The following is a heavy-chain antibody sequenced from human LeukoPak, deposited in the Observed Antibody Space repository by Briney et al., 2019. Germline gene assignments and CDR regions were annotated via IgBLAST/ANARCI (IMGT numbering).Heavy chain of an antibody. V-gene: IGHV4-59*01. CDR1: GGSISSYY. J-gene: IGHJ6*03. CDR3: ARDLKAARKSYYYYYYMDV. D-gene: IGHD6-6*01. Sequence: SETLSLTCTVSGGSISSYYWSWIRQPPGKGLEWIGYIYYSGSTNYNPSLKSRVTISVDTSKNQFSLKLSSVTAADTAVYYCARDLKAARKSYYYYYYMDVWGKGTTVTVSS. CDR2: IYYSGST.